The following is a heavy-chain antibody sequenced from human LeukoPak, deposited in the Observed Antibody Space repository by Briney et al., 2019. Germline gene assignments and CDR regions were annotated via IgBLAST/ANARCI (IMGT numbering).Heavy chain of an antibody. CDR1: GGSFSGYY. Sequence: SETLSLTCAVYGGSFSGYYWTWIRQPPGKGLEWIGEIHYSGSINYNPSLKSRVTISADTSNNHFSLKMNSVTAADTAVYYCSRGTDAYKCGNSWGQGTLVTVSS. CDR3: SRGTDAYKCGNS. D-gene: IGHD5-24*01. V-gene: IGHV4-34*01. J-gene: IGHJ4*02. CDR2: IHYSGSI.